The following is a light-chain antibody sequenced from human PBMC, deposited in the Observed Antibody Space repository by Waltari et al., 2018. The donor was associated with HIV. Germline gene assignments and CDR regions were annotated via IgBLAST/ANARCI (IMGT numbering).Light chain of an antibody. J-gene: IGKJ1*01. CDR1: QSVTRNY. Sequence: DIVLTPSPATLSLSPGERPTLPCGASQSVTRNYLAWYQQKRGLAPRLLIYDAASRATGIPDRFSGSGSGTDFTLTITRLEPEDFAVYYCQQYATSPTFGQGTKVEIK. CDR2: DAA. CDR3: QQYATSPT. V-gene: IGKV3D-20*01.